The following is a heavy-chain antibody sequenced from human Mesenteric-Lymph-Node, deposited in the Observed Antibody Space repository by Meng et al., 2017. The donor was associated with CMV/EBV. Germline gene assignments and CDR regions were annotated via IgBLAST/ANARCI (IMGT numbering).Heavy chain of an antibody. J-gene: IGHJ4*02. Sequence: SGGTFSSYAISWVRQAPGQGREWMGMINPRGGGTRNAQKFQGRVTMTTDTSTTTVYMELSSLRSEDTAVYYCARDGSHGYSGYDLDYWGQGTLVTVSS. CDR3: ARDGSHGYSGYDLDY. D-gene: IGHD5-12*01. CDR2: INPRGGGT. CDR1: GGTFSSYA. V-gene: IGHV1-46*01.